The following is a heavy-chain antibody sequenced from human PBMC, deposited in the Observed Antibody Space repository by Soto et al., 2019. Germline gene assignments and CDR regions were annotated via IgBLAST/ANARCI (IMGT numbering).Heavy chain of an antibody. J-gene: IGHJ4*02. CDR3: ARDGDGYNY. CDR1: GGSVSSGSYY. CDR2: IYSSGST. V-gene: IGHV4-61*01. Sequence: PSETLSLTYTVSGGSVSSGSYYWSWIRQPPGKGLEWIGYIYSSGSTSYNPSLKSRVTISVDTSKNQFSLKLSSVTAADTAVYYCARDGDGYNYWGQGTLVTVSS. D-gene: IGHD5-12*01.